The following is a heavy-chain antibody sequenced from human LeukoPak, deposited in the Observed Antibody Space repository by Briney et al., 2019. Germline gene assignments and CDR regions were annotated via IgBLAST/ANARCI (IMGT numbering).Heavy chain of an antibody. V-gene: IGHV4-4*07. D-gene: IGHD6-13*01. CDR1: GGSISSYY. J-gene: IGHJ6*02. CDR2: IYSSGTT. Sequence: SETRSLTCTVSGGSISSYYWSWIRQPAAKGLEWIGRIYSSGTTTYNPSFKSRVTMSLDTSNNQLSLKLTSVTAADTAVYYCARVSPIPAAGSSYYFAMDVWGQGTTVTVSS. CDR3: ARVSPIPAAGSSYYFAMDV.